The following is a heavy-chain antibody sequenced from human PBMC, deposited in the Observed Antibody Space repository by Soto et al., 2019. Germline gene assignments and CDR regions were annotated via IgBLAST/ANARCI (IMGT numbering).Heavy chain of an antibody. CDR3: ARNGGYFDWLLQYPPYFDY. CDR2: IYYSGST. V-gene: IGHV4-59*01. Sequence: TSETLSLTCAVSGGSISSYYWSWIRQPPGKGLEWIGYIYYSGSTNYNPSLKSRVTVSVDTSKNQFSLKLSSVTAADTAVYYCARNGGYFDWLLQYPPYFDYWGQGTLVTVSS. CDR1: GGSISSYY. J-gene: IGHJ4*02. D-gene: IGHD3-9*01.